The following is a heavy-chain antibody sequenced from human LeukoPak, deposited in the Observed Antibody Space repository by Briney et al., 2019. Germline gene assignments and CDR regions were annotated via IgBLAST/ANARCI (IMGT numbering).Heavy chain of an antibody. Sequence: SETLSLTCTVSGGSISSYCWSWIRQPPGKGLEWIGYIYYSGSTNYNPSLKSRVTISVDTSKNQFSLKLSSVTAADTAVYYCARARIAAALLFFDYWGQGTLVTVSS. D-gene: IGHD6-13*01. V-gene: IGHV4-59*01. CDR1: GGSISSYC. CDR2: IYYSGST. CDR3: ARARIAAALLFFDY. J-gene: IGHJ4*02.